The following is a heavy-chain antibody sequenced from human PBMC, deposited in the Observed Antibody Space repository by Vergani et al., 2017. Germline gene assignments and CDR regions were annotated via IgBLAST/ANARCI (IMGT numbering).Heavy chain of an antibody. CDR3: AKDGVPRDTFDI. Sequence: EVQLFESGGGLVQPGGSLRLSCAASGFTFSSYSMSWVRQAPGKGLEWVSAISGSGVSTYYADSVKGRFTITRDNSKNTLYLQMNSLRAEETDVYYCAKDGVPRDTFDIWGEGTMVTVSS. V-gene: IGHV3-23*01. CDR1: GFTFSSYS. CDR2: ISGSGVST. D-gene: IGHD3-16*01. J-gene: IGHJ3*02.